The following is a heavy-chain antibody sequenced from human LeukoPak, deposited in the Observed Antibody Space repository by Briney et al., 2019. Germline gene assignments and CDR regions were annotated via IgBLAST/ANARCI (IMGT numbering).Heavy chain of an antibody. J-gene: IGHJ6*02. CDR1: GFPFSIYW. CDR3: ARYCGGDCYGMGV. CDR2: KTQDGSAK. D-gene: IGHD2-21*01. Sequence: VGSLRLSCAASGFPFSIYWMAGVRQAPEKGLEWVVNKTQDGSAKTYVDSVKGRFTISRDNAKKLLSLQMDNLRAEDTAVYYCARYCGGDCYGMGVWGQGTTVTVSS. V-gene: IGHV3-7*01.